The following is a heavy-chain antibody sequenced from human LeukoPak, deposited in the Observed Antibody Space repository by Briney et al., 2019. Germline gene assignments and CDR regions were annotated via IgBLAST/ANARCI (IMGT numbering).Heavy chain of an antibody. CDR2: ISAYNGNT. CDR1: GYTFTSYG. V-gene: IGHV1-18*01. D-gene: IGHD3-22*01. Sequence: ASVKVSCKASGYTFTSYGISWVRQAPGQGLEWMGWISAYNGNTNYAQKFQGRVTITADKSTSTAYMELSSLRSEDTAVYYCARGGGGGYYSGFNYWGQGTLVTVSS. J-gene: IGHJ4*02. CDR3: ARGGGGGYYSGFNY.